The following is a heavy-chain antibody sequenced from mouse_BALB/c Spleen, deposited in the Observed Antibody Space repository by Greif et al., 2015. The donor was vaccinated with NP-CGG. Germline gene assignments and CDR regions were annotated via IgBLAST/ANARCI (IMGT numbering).Heavy chain of an antibody. D-gene: IGHD2-13*01. CDR1: GFTFSSFG. CDR3: ARSRGELYYFDY. J-gene: IGHJ2*01. V-gene: IGHV5-17*02. Sequence: EVMLVESGGGLVQPGGSRKLSCAASGFTFSSFGMHWVRQAPEKGLEWVAYISSGSSTIYYADTVKGRFTISRDNPKNTLFLQMTSLRSEDTAMYYCARSRGELYYFDYWGQGTTLTVSS. CDR2: ISSGSSTI.